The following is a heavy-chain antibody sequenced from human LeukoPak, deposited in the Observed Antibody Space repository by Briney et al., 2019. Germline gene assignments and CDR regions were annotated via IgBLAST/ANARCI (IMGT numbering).Heavy chain of an antibody. CDR2: FDPEDGET. CDR1: GYTLTELS. Sequence: GASVKVSCKVSGYTLTELSMHWVRQAPGKGLEWMGGFDPEDGETIYAQKFQGRVTMTEDTSTDTAYMELSSLRSEDTAVYYCATDRPGFGVVRSYSGMDVWGQGTTVTVSS. V-gene: IGHV1-24*01. D-gene: IGHD3-3*01. CDR3: ATDRPGFGVVRSYSGMDV. J-gene: IGHJ6*02.